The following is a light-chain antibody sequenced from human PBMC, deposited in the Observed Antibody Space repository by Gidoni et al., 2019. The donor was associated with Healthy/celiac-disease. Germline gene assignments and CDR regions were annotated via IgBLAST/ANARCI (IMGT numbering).Light chain of an antibody. V-gene: IGKV1-39*01. CDR3: QQSYSTPSIT. CDR1: QSIRSY. Sequence: DIKMPRSPSSRSASVGDRVTITFRASQSIRSYLNWYQQKPGKAPKLLIYAASSWQSGVPSRFSGSGSGTDFTLPISSLQPEDFATYYCQQSYSTPSITFGQXTRLEIK. J-gene: IGKJ5*01. CDR2: AAS.